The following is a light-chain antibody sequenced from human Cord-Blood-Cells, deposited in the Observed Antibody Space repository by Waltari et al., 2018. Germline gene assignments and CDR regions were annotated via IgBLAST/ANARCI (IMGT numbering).Light chain of an antibody. V-gene: IGKV1-39*01. CDR3: QQSYSTPWT. CDR1: QSISSY. Sequence: DIQMTQSSSSLSASVGDRVTITCRASQSISSYLNGYQQKTGKAPKLLIYAASSLQSGVPSRFSGSGSGTDFTLTISSLQPEDFATYYCQQSYSTPWTFGQGTKVEIK. J-gene: IGKJ1*01. CDR2: AAS.